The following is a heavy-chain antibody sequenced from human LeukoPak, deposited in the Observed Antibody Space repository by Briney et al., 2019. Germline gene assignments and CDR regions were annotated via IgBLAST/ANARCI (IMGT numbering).Heavy chain of an antibody. Sequence: ASVKVSCRASRYTFTGYYMHWVRQAPGQGLEWMGWINPNSGGTNYAQKFQGRVTMTRDTSTSTAYMELSRLRSDDTAVYYCARSGHYYGSGSYYKGFDYWGQGTLVTVSS. V-gene: IGHV1-2*02. J-gene: IGHJ4*02. CDR2: INPNSGGT. D-gene: IGHD3-10*01. CDR3: ARSGHYYGSGSYYKGFDY. CDR1: RYTFTGYY.